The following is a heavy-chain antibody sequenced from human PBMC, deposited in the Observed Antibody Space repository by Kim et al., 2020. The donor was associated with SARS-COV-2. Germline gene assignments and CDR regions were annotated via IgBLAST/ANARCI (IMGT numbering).Heavy chain of an antibody. V-gene: IGHV3-21*01. J-gene: IGHJ6*02. Sequence: SVKGRCTISRDNAKNSRYLQMNSLRAEDTAVYYCARPNGMGNYYYYGMDVWGQGTTVTVSS. CDR3: ARPNGMGNYYYYGMDV. D-gene: IGHD1-26*01.